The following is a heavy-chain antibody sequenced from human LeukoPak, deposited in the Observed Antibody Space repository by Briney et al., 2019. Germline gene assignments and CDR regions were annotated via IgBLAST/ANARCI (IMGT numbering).Heavy chain of an antibody. D-gene: IGHD6-13*01. Sequence: GESLKISCKGSGYSFTTYWVGWVRQMPGKGLEWMGIIYPGDSDTRYSPSFQGQVTISVDKSISTAYLQWSSLKASDTAMYYCARLGRLGYTSSWYDYWGQGTLVTVSS. CDR2: IYPGDSDT. J-gene: IGHJ4*02. CDR3: ARLGRLGYTSSWYDY. V-gene: IGHV5-51*01. CDR1: GYSFTTYW.